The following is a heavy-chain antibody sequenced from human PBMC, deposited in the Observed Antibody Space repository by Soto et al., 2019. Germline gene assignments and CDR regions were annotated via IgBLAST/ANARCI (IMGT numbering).Heavy chain of an antibody. CDR1: GFTFSSYG. CDR2: ISYDGSNK. D-gene: IGHD2-15*01. CDR3: AKDSFCSGGSCYFYYYGMDV. Sequence: GGSLRLSCAASGFTFSSYGMHWVRQAPCKGLEWVAIISYDGSNKYYADSVKGRFTISRDNSKNTLYLQMNSLRAEDTAVFYCAKDSFCSGGSCYFYYYGMDVWGQGTTVTVSS. V-gene: IGHV3-30*18. J-gene: IGHJ6*02.